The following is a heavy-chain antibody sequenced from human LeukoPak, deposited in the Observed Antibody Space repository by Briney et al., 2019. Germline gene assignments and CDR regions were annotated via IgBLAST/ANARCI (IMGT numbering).Heavy chain of an antibody. CDR1: GFSIYNYW. J-gene: IGHJ3*02. Sequence: GGSLRLSCAASGFSIYNYWINWVRQAPGKGLEWVASIKKEGSERYYVDSVKGRFTISRDNTKNSLYLRMNTLRAEDTAVYYCARDLAGPPQEAFDIWGQGTMVTVSS. V-gene: IGHV3-7*01. CDR2: IKKEGSER. CDR3: ARDLAGPPQEAFDI.